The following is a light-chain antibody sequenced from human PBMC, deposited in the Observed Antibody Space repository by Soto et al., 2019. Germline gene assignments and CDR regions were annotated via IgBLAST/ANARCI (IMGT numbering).Light chain of an antibody. V-gene: IGLV2-14*01. CDR1: SSDVDGYNY. CDR3: SSYRTTSVV. CDR2: EVS. J-gene: IGLJ2*01. Sequence: QSALTQPASVSGSPGQSITISCTGSSSDVDGYNYVSWYQQHPGKAPKLMIYEVSNRPSGVSNRFSGSKSGNTASLTISGLQAEDEADYYCSSYRTTSVVFGGGTKVTVL.